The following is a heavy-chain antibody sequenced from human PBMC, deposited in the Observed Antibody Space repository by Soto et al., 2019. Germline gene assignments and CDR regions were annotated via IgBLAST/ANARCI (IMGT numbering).Heavy chain of an antibody. V-gene: IGHV1-18*01. J-gene: IGHJ4*02. CDR3: ARDRITGTYYFDY. Sequence: ASVKVSCKASGYTFTSYGISWVRQAPGQGLEWMGWISAYNGNTNYAQKLQGRVTMTTNKSTSKAYMELRGLGSDDTAVYYCARDRITGTYYFDYWGQGTLVTVSS. CDR2: ISAYNGNT. D-gene: IGHD1-20*01. CDR1: GYTFTSYG.